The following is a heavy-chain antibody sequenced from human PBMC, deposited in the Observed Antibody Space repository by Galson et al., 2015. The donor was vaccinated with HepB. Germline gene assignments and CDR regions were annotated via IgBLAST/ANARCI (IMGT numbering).Heavy chain of an antibody. CDR1: GFTFSSYA. CDR3: ARDATTPYDFWSGYSRGPFDY. V-gene: IGHV3-30*04. Sequence: SLRLSCAASGFTFSSYAMHWVRQAPGKGLEWVAVISYDGSNKYYADSVKGRFTISRDNSKNTLYLQMNSLRAEDTAVYYCARDATTPYDFWSGYSRGPFDYWGQGTLVTVSS. J-gene: IGHJ4*02. D-gene: IGHD3-3*01. CDR2: ISYDGSNK.